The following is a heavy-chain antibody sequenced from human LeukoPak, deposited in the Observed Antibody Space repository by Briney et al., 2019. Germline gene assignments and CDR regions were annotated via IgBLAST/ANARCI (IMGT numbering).Heavy chain of an antibody. CDR3: ARDRAANQDWVEFDP. J-gene: IGHJ5*02. CDR2: IRDSGEA. D-gene: IGHD3/OR15-3a*01. V-gene: IGHV3-66*03. Sequence: TGGSLRLSCAVSGFRVSDYYMSWVRQAPGKGLDWVGLIRDSGEAFYADFARGRFAISRDESENTLYLQMNSLRVEDTAVYFCARDRAANQDWVEFDPWGQGTPVIVSS. CDR1: GFRVSDYY.